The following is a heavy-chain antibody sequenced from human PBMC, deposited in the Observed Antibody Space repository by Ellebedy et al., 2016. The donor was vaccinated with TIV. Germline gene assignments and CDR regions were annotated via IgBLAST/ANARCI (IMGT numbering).Heavy chain of an antibody. D-gene: IGHD2-15*01. V-gene: IGHV4-30-4*01. Sequence: SETLSLTCAVSGGSISGDYWSWIRQPPGKGLEWIGYIYYSGSTYYNPSLKSRVTISVDTSKNQFSLKLSSVTAADTALYYCARGSGGPTFDYWGQGTLVTVSS. CDR1: GGSISGDY. CDR3: ARGSGGPTFDY. J-gene: IGHJ4*02. CDR2: IYYSGST.